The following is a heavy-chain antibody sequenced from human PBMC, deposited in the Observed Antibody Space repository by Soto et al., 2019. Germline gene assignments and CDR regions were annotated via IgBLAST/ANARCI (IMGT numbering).Heavy chain of an antibody. CDR1: GFTFSNYW. CDR3: ARDNWNSY. Sequence: EVQLVESGGGLVQPGGSLRLSCAASGFTFSNYWMHWVRQGPGKGLVWVARVKSDGSSTSYADSVKGRFTISRDNAKNTLYLQMNSLRVEDTAVYYCARDNWNSYRGQGTLVTVSS. D-gene: IGHD1-1*01. V-gene: IGHV3-74*01. CDR2: VKSDGSST. J-gene: IGHJ4*02.